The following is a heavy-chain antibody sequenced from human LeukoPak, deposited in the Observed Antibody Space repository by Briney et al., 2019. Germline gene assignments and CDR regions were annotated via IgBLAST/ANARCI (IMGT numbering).Heavy chain of an antibody. V-gene: IGHV1-24*01. J-gene: IGHJ4*02. CDR1: GYTLTELS. CDR2: FDPEDGET. Sequence: GASVKVSCKVSGYTLTELSMHWVRQAPGKGLEWMGGFDPEDGETIYAQKFQGRVTMTEDTSTDTAYMELSSLRSEDTAVYYCARLPSYYGSGSYTTHMDYWGQGTLVTVSS. D-gene: IGHD3-10*01. CDR3: ARLPSYYGSGSYTTHMDY.